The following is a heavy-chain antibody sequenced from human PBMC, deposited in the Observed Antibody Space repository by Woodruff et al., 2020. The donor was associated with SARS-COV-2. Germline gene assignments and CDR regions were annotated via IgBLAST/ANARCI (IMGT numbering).Heavy chain of an antibody. D-gene: IGHD2-15*01. CDR2: NPKSGNT. V-gene: IGHV1-8*01. Sequence: NPKSGNTGYAQKFQGRVTMTRDTSISTAYMELNNLRSEDTAVFYCARPAATAGYHYYHMDVWGRGTSVTVSS. CDR3: ARPAATAGYHYYHMDV. J-gene: IGHJ6*03.